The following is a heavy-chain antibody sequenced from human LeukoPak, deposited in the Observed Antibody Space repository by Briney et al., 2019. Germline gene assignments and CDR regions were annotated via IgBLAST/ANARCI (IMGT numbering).Heavy chain of an antibody. D-gene: IGHD5-24*01. J-gene: IGHJ4*02. V-gene: IGHV3-53*04. Sequence: QPGGSLRLSCAASGFTVSSNYMRWVRQAPGKGLEWGSVIYSGGSTYYADSVKGRFTISRHNSKNTLYLQMNSLRAEDTAVYYCAISRDGYNNLYFDYWGQGTLVTVSS. CDR1: GFTVSSNY. CDR2: IYSGGST. CDR3: AISRDGYNNLYFDY.